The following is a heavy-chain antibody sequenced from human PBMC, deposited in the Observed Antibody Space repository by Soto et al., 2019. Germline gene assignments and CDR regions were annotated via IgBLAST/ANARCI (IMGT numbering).Heavy chain of an antibody. V-gene: IGHV3-30-3*01. D-gene: IGHD2-21*02. Sequence: PAGSLRLSCAASGFTFSSYAMHWVRQAPGKGLEWVAVISYDGSNKYYADSVKGRFTISRDNSKNTLYLQMNSLRAEDTAVYYCAREPDCGGDCYPQYFQHWGQGTLVTVSS. CDR1: GFTFSSYA. CDR2: ISYDGSNK. CDR3: AREPDCGGDCYPQYFQH. J-gene: IGHJ1*01.